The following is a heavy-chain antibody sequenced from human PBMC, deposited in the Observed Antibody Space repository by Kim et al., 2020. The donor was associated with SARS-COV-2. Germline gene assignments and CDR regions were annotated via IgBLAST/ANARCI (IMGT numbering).Heavy chain of an antibody. D-gene: IGHD1-1*01. CDR2: IYPGDSAT. CDR1: GYSFTTYW. V-gene: IGHV5-51*01. CDR3: ATHGDGGNWNYDY. J-gene: IGHJ4*02. Sequence: GESLKISCKGSGYSFTTYWIGWVRQMPGKGLEWMGIIYPGDSATRYSPSFQGQVTIPADKSISTAYLQWSSLRASDTAMYYCATHGDGGNWNYDYWGQGTLVTVSS.